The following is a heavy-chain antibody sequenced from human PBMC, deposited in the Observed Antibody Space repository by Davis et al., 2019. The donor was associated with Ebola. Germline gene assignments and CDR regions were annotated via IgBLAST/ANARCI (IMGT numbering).Heavy chain of an antibody. CDR3: ARNQYHLLYGYYYYYLDV. CDR1: GGSISSYY. CDR2: IYYSGST. J-gene: IGHJ6*03. D-gene: IGHD2-2*02. Sequence: PSETLSLTCTVSGGSISSYYWSWIRQPPGKGLEWIGYIYYSGSTNYNPSLKSRVAISVDTSKSQFSLKLNSVTAADTAMYYCARNQYHLLYGYYYYYLDVWDKGTTVTVSS. V-gene: IGHV4-59*12.